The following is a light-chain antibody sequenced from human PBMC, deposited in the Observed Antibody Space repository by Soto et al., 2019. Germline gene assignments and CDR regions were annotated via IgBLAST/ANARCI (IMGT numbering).Light chain of an antibody. CDR1: QSVRSY. CDR3: QQRSSGWT. Sequence: ENVLTQSPATLSLSQGDRATLSCRASQSVRSYLAWYQQKPGQAPRLLISDASNRATGVPARFSCSGSGTDFTLTISSLEPEDFAVYYCQQRSSGWTFGPGTKVEI. J-gene: IGKJ1*01. V-gene: IGKV3-11*01. CDR2: DAS.